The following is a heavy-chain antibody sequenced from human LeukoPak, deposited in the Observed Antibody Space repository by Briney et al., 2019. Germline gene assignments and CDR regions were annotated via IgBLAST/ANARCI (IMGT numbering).Heavy chain of an antibody. CDR2: ISGSGDNT. CDR1: GFTFSSYA. J-gene: IGHJ5*02. D-gene: IGHD1-26*01. Sequence: QTGGSLRLSCAASGFTFSSYAMSWVRQAPGKGLEWVSGISGSGDNTYYADSVKGRFTISRDNSENTLYLQMNSLRVEDTAVYYCAKDPRGVGARGSWGQGTLVAVSS. V-gene: IGHV3-23*01. CDR3: AKDPRGVGARGS.